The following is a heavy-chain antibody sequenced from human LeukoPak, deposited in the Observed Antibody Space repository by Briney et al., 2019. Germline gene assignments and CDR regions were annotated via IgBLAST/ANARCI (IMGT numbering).Heavy chain of an antibody. CDR3: ARDAYAY. Sequence: GGSLRLSCAASGFTFSSYAMHWVRRAPGKGLEWVAVISYDGSNKYYADSVKGRFTVSRDNSKNTLYLQMNSLRTEDTAVYYCARDAYAYWGQGTLVTVSS. J-gene: IGHJ4*02. V-gene: IGHV3-30*04. D-gene: IGHD2-8*01. CDR2: ISYDGSNK. CDR1: GFTFSSYA.